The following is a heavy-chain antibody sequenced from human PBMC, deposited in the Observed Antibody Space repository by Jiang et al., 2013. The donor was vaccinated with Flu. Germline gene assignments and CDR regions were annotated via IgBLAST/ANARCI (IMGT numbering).Heavy chain of an antibody. J-gene: IGHJ3*02. CDR1: GFSLSTSGMC. CDR2: IDWDDDK. CDR3: ARIRRTITMIGPQGGAFDI. D-gene: IGHD3-10*02. V-gene: IGHV2-70*01. Sequence: TLTCTFSGFSLSTSGMCVSWIRQPPGKALEWLALIDWDDDKYYSTSLKTRLTISKDTSKNQVVLTMTNMDPVDTATYYCARIRRTITMIGPQGGAFDIWGQGTMVTVSS.